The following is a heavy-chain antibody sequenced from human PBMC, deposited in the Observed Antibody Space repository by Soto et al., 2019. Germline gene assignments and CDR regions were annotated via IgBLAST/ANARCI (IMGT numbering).Heavy chain of an antibody. J-gene: IGHJ6*02. D-gene: IGHD3-3*01. CDR1: GYTFTGYY. CDR2: INPNSGGT. V-gene: IGHV1-2*02. CDR3: ARDQGYDFWSGYYLHYYYYGMDV. Sequence: TSVKVSCKASGYTFTGYYMHWVRQAPGQGLEWMGWINPNSGGTNYAQKFQGRVTMTRDTSISTAYMELSRLRSDDTAVYYCARDQGYDFWSGYYLHYYYYGMDVWGQGTTVTVSS.